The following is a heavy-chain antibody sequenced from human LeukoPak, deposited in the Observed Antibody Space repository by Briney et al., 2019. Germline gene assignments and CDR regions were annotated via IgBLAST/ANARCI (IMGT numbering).Heavy chain of an antibody. J-gene: IGHJ3*02. D-gene: IGHD2-15*01. V-gene: IGHV4-59*02. CDR3: ARGPDEYCSGGSCYGFYAFDI. CDR2: IYYSGST. CDR1: GGSVSGYY. Sequence: SETLSLACGVYGGSVSGYYWNRIRQPPGKGLEWIGYIYYSGSTNYNPSLKSRVTISVDTSKNQFSLKLSSVTAADTAVYYCARGPDEYCSGGSCYGFYAFDIWGQGTMVTVSS.